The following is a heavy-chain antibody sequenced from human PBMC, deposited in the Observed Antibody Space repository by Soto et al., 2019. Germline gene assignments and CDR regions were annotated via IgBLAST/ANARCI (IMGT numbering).Heavy chain of an antibody. D-gene: IGHD2-15*01. J-gene: IGHJ4*02. CDR1: GFTFNTYA. CDR2: ISASGGST. Sequence: VQLLESGGGLVQPGGSLRLSCAASGFTFNTYAMTWVRQAPGQGLEWVSRISASGGSTNNAGSVKGRFTISRDNYKNMVYLQMNSLKPEDTAVYYCATPIGKEHCRGGSCCAGGDYWGQGTLVTVSS. V-gene: IGHV3-23*01. CDR3: ATPIGKEHCRGGSCCAGGDY.